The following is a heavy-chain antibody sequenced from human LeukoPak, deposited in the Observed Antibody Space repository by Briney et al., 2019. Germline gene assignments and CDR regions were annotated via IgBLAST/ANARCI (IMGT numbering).Heavy chain of an antibody. CDR1: GYTFTSYG. D-gene: IGHD6-13*01. CDR3: ARDKISYKSQLDANWFDP. V-gene: IGHV1-18*01. Sequence: ASVKVSCKASGYTFTSYGISWVRQAPGQGLEWMGWISAYNGNTNYAQKLQGRVTMTTDTSTSTAYMELRSLRSDDTAVYYCARDKISYKSQLDANWFDPWGQGTLVTVSS. CDR2: ISAYNGNT. J-gene: IGHJ5*02.